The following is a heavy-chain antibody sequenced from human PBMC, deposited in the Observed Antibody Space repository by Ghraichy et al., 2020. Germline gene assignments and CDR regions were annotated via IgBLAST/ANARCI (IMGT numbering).Heavy chain of an antibody. V-gene: IGHV3-23*01. CDR2: ISGSGGST. Sequence: GGSLRLSCAASGFTFSSYAMSWVRQAPGKGLEWVSAISGSGGSTYYADSVKGRFTISRDNSKNTLYLQMNSLRAEDTAVYYCAKGKDDYGGNSGMDVWGQGTTVTVSS. J-gene: IGHJ6*02. CDR3: AKGKDDYGGNSGMDV. D-gene: IGHD4-23*01. CDR1: GFTFSSYA.